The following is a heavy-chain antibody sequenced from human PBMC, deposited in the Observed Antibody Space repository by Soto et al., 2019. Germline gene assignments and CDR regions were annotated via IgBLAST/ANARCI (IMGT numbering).Heavy chain of an antibody. D-gene: IGHD1-1*01. V-gene: IGHV3-23*01. CDR1: GFTISTYA. CDR3: AKDKPGTTSFDY. J-gene: IGHJ4*02. Sequence: GGSLRLSCAASGFTISTYAMYWVRQAPGKGLEWVSAISDRGDTTHYADSVKGRFTISRDTSKNTLYLQMNTLRAEDTAVCYCAKDKPGTTSFDYWGQGTLVTVSS. CDR2: ISDRGDTT.